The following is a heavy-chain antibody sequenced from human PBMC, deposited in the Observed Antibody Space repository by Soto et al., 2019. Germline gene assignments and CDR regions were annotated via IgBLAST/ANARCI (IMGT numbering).Heavy chain of an antibody. CDR3: ARGGHVVVVTAALDY. V-gene: IGHV1-46*01. CDR1: GDTFTDYY. Sequence: QVQLVQSGAEVKKPGASVKVSCKASGDTFTDYYIHWERQAPGQGLEWMGTVNPSGGHTTYAQHFLGRMTITRDTSTSTLYMELTSLTSEDTAVYYCARGGHVVVVTAALDYWGQGTLVTVSS. J-gene: IGHJ4*02. D-gene: IGHD2-21*02. CDR2: VNPSGGHT.